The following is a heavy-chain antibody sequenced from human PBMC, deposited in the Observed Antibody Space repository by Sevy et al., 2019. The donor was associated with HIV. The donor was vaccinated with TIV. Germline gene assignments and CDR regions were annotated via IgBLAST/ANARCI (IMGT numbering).Heavy chain of an antibody. V-gene: IGHV3-23*01. Sequence: GSLRLSCAASGFTFSSYAMSWVRQAPGKGLEWVSAISGSGGSTYYADSVKGRFTISRDNSKNTLYLQMNSLRAEDKAVYYCAKERRAADAFDIWGQGTMVTVSS. CDR1: GFTFSSYA. J-gene: IGHJ3*02. CDR2: ISGSGGST. D-gene: IGHD6-13*01. CDR3: AKERRAADAFDI.